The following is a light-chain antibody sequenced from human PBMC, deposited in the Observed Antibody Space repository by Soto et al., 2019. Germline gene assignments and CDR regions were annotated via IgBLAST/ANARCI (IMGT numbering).Light chain of an antibody. CDR1: SSDLAIYNY. CDR3: SSYTDSSNYV. CDR2: QVT. Sequence: QSVLTQPASVSGSPGQSITISCTGTSSDLAIYNYVSWYQQQPGKAPKLMIYQVTNRPSGVSNRFSGSRSGNTASLTISGLQAEDEGDYYCSSYTDSSNYVFGTGTKVTVL. J-gene: IGLJ1*01. V-gene: IGLV2-14*01.